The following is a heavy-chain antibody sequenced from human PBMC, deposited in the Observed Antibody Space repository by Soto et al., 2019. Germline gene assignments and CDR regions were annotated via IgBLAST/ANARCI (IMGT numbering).Heavy chain of an antibody. CDR1: GGSISSGDYY. CDR2: IYYSGST. Sequence: SETLSLTCTVSGGSISSGDYYWSWIRQPPGKGLEWIGYIYYSGSTYYNPSLKSRVTISVDTSKNQFSLKLSSVTAADTAVYYCARVENYHYGMDGWGQGTKVTVSS. CDR3: ARVENYHYGMDG. J-gene: IGHJ6*02. V-gene: IGHV4-30-4*01.